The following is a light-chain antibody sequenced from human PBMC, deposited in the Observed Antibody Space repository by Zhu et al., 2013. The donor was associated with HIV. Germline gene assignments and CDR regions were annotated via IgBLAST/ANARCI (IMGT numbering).Light chain of an antibody. CDR2: EAT. CDR3: QQSFATPFT. CDR1: QSVSTY. J-gene: IGKJ3*01. V-gene: IGKV1-39*01. Sequence: DIQMTQSPSSLSASEGDRVTITCRASQSVSTYVNWYQQKAGKAPRLLIFEATNLQSGVPSRFSGGGSGTDFTLIISPLQPDDFATYYCQQSFATPFTFGLGDQTGSQT.